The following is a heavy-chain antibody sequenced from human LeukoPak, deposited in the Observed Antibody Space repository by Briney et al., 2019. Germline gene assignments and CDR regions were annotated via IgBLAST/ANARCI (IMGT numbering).Heavy chain of an antibody. CDR2: INHSGST. Sequence: NPSETLSLTCAVYGGSFSGYYWSWIRQPPGKGLEWIGEINHSGSTNYNPSLKSRVTISVDTSKNQFSLKLSSVTAADTAVYYCARGRVVVAATGLYYYYYGMDVWGQGTTVTVSS. D-gene: IGHD2-15*01. CDR1: GGSFSGYY. J-gene: IGHJ6*02. CDR3: ARGRVVVAATGLYYYYYGMDV. V-gene: IGHV4-34*01.